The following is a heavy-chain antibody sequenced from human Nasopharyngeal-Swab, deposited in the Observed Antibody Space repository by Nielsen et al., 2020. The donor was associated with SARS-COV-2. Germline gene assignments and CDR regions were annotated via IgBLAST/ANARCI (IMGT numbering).Heavy chain of an antibody. Sequence: SETLSLTCVVSGASISSRNNYWGWIRQSPGKGLEWIGTIFSSGSTYNPSLKSRVTMSVDTSKNQFSLKLTSVTAADTAVYYCAREESGDYLGLPFDHWGRGTLVTVSS. CDR2: IFSSGST. CDR1: GASISSRNNY. CDR3: AREESGDYLGLPFDH. V-gene: IGHV4-39*07. D-gene: IGHD4-17*01. J-gene: IGHJ4*02.